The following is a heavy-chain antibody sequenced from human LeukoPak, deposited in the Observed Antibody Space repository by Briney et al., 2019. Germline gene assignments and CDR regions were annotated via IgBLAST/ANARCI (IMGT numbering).Heavy chain of an antibody. CDR2: IYYSGST. V-gene: IGHV4-39*07. CDR1: GGSISSSSSY. D-gene: IGHD3-3*01. J-gene: IGHJ4*02. Sequence: PSETLSLTCTVSGGSISSSSSYWGWIRQPPGKGLEWIGSIYYSGSTYYNPSLKSRVTISVDTSKNQFSLKLSSVTAADTAVYYCARESYDFWSGYLPDYWGQGTLVTVSS. CDR3: ARESYDFWSGYLPDY.